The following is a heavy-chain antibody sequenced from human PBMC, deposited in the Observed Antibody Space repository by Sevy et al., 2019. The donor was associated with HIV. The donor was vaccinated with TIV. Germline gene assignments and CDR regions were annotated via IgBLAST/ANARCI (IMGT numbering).Heavy chain of an antibody. V-gene: IGHV4-34*01. CDR2: INHRGST. D-gene: IGHD3-22*01. J-gene: IGHJ4*01. CDR1: GGSFSADY. CDR3: ARGYDAGPLIY. Sequence: SETLSLTCTVYGGSFSADYWTWIRQPPGKGREWIGEINHRGSTNYNPSLKSRVTISLDTSKNQFSLRLTSVTAADTAVFYCARGYDAGPLIYWGHGTLVTVSS.